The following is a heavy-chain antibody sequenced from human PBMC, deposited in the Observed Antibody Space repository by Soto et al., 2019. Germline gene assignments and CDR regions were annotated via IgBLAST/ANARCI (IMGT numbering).Heavy chain of an antibody. J-gene: IGHJ4*02. D-gene: IGHD2-15*01. Sequence: ASVKVSCKASGYTFTSYGISWVRQAPGQGLEWMGWISAYNGNTNYAQKLQGRVTMTTDTSTSTAYMELRSLRSDDTAVYYCAVYCSGGSCYPPFNHWGQGTLVTVSP. V-gene: IGHV1-18*01. CDR2: ISAYNGNT. CDR3: AVYCSGGSCYPPFNH. CDR1: GYTFTSYG.